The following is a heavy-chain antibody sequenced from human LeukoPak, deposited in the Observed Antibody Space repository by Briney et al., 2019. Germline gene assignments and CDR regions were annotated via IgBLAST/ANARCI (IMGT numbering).Heavy chain of an antibody. Sequence: GRSLRLSCAASGFTFDDYAMHWVRHAPGKGLEWVSGISWNSGSIGYADSVKGRFTISRDNAKNSLYLQMNSLRDEDTALYYCANLGSAGCRRITSCSAYMDVWGKGTTVTVSS. D-gene: IGHD2-2*01. V-gene: IGHV3-9*01. CDR2: ISWNSGSI. CDR1: GFTFDDYA. J-gene: IGHJ6*03. CDR3: ANLGSAGCRRITSCSAYMDV.